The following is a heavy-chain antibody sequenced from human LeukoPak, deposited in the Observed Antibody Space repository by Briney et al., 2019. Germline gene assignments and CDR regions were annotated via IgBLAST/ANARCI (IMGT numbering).Heavy chain of an antibody. CDR1: GFTFNHYT. D-gene: IGHD1-26*01. V-gene: IGHV3-21*01. CDR2: ISSSSSYI. Sequence: GGSLRLSCAASGFTFNHYTMNWVRQAPGEGLEWVSSISSSSSYIYYADSMKGRFTISRDNAKNSLYLQMNSLRAEDTAAYYCARDWVGAWGMDVWGKGTTVTVSS. CDR3: ARDWVGAWGMDV. J-gene: IGHJ6*03.